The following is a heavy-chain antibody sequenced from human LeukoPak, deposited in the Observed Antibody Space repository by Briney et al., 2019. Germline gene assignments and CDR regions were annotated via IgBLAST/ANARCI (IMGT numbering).Heavy chain of an antibody. V-gene: IGHV4-34*01. J-gene: IGHJ6*03. D-gene: IGHD5-12*01. CDR1: GGSFSGYY. CDR2: INHSGST. Sequence: SETLSLTCAVYGGSFSGYYWSWIRQPPGKGLEWIGEINHSGSTNYNPSLKSRVTISVDTSKNQFSLKLSSVTAADTAVYYCARGRVGGIVATISLYYYYYMDVWGKGTTVTVSS. CDR3: ARGRVGGIVATISLYYYYYMDV.